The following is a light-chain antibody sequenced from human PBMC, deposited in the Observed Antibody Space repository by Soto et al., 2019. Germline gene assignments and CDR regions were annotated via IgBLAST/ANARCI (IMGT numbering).Light chain of an antibody. Sequence: QPVLTQPPSASGTPGQRVTISCSGSSSNIGSNTVNWYQQHPATAPKLLVYDNNQRPSGVPDRFSDSKSGTSASLAISGLQSEDEADYYCAAWDDSLNSVVFGGGTKLTVL. CDR1: SSNIGSNT. V-gene: IGLV1-44*01. CDR3: AAWDDSLNSVV. CDR2: DNN. J-gene: IGLJ2*01.